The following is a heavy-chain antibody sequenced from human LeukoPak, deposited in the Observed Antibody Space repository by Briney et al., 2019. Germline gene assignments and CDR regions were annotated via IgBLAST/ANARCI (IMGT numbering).Heavy chain of an antibody. J-gene: IGHJ4*02. V-gene: IGHV3-7*01. D-gene: IGHD3-10*01. CDR1: GFTFSIYW. Sequence: GGSLRLSCAASGFTFSIYWMTWVRQAPGKGLEWVANIKQDGSEKYYVDSVKGRFTISRDNAKNSLYLQMNSLRAEDTAVYYCGAGRPYCYGTDLDFWGQGTLVTVSS. CDR2: IKQDGSEK. CDR3: GAGRPYCYGTDLDF.